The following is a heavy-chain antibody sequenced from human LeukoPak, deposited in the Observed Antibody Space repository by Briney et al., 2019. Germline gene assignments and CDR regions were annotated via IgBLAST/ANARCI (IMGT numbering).Heavy chain of an antibody. CDR1: GFSFNSHG. CDR2: ISDDGSKG. V-gene: IGHV3-30*03. Sequence: GGSLRLSCAASGFSFNSHGMHWVRQAPDKGLEWVAVISDDGSKGYYADSVKGRFTISRDNSKNTLYLQMNSPRAEDTAVYYCARDNGDLGNYYYGMDVWGQGTTVTVSS. CDR3: ARDNGDLGNYYYGMDV. J-gene: IGHJ6*02. D-gene: IGHD4-17*01.